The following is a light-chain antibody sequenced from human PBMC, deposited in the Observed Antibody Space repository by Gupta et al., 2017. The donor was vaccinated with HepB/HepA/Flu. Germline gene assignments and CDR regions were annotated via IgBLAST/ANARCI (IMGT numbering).Light chain of an antibody. Sequence: ELLFTQSPATLSLSTVERATLSCRASQSVSSYLAWYQQKPGQAPRLLIYDASNRATGIPARFSGSGSGTDFTLTISSLEPEDFAVYYCQQRSNWPPEWTFGQGTKVEIK. V-gene: IGKV3-11*01. CDR3: QQRSNWPPEWT. J-gene: IGKJ1*01. CDR1: QSVSSY. CDR2: DAS.